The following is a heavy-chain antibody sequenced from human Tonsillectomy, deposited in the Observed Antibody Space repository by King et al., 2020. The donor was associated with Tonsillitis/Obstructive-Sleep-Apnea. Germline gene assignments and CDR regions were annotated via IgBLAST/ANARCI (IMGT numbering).Heavy chain of an antibody. D-gene: IGHD3-22*01. CDR2: IKSKTDGGTT. CDR1: GFIFSNAW. V-gene: IGHV3-15*07. J-gene: IGHJ5*02. CDR3: TTDGAYYYDSSGYPANWFDP. Sequence: VQLVESGGGLVKPGGSLRLSCAASGFIFSNAWMNWVRQAPGKGLEWVGRIKSKTDGGTTDYAAPVKGRFTISRDDSKNTLYLQMNSLKTEDTAVYYCTTDGAYYYDSSGYPANWFDPWGQGTLVTVSS.